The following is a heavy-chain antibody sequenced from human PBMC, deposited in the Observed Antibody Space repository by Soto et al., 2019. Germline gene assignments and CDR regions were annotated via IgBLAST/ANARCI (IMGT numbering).Heavy chain of an antibody. D-gene: IGHD6-13*01. CDR1: GFTFSSYG. V-gene: IGHV3-30*18. J-gene: IGHJ6*02. CDR3: AKCEGSSSWYRYYYGMDV. CDR2: ISYDGSNK. Sequence: QVQLVESGGGVVQPGRSLRLSCAASGFTFSSYGMHWVRQAPGKGLEWVAVISYDGSNKYYADSVKGRFIISRDNSKNTLYLQMNSLRAEDTAVYYCAKCEGSSSWYRYYYGMDVWGQGTTVTVSS.